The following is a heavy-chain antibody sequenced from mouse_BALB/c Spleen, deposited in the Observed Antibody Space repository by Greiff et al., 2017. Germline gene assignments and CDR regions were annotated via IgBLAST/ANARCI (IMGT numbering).Heavy chain of an antibody. Sequence: EVQVVESGGGLVKPGGSLKLSCAASGFTFSSYTMSWVRQTPEKRLEWVAYISNGGGSTYYPDTVKGRFTISRDNAKNTLYLQMSSLKSEDTAMYYCARPSYYYGSSYGFAYWGQGTLVTVSA. J-gene: IGHJ3*01. D-gene: IGHD1-1*01. V-gene: IGHV5-12-2*01. CDR3: ARPSYYYGSSYGFAY. CDR1: GFTFSSYT. CDR2: ISNGGGST.